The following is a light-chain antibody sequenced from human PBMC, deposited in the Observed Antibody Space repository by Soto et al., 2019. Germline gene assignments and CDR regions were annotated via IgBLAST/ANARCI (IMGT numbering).Light chain of an antibody. CDR3: HQYDPSSYN. CDR2: GVS. V-gene: IGKV3-20*01. J-gene: IGKJ2*01. CDR1: QNLIANS. Sequence: EIVLTQSPGTLSLSPGERASLSCRASQNLIANSIAWYQQKPGQAPRLLIYGVSTRATDIPDRFSGSGSGTDFTLTISRLEPEDFAVYYCHQYDPSSYNFGQGTKLE.